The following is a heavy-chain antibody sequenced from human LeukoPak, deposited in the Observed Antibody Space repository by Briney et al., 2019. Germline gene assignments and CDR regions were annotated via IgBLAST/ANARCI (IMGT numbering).Heavy chain of an antibody. CDR1: GFTFSNYG. CDR3: AKVPYSNYVGHYFDY. Sequence: GGSLRLSCAASGFTFSNYGMHWVRQAPGKGLEWVAVISYDGSNKYYADSVKGRFTISRDNSKNTLYLQMNSLRAEDTAVYYCAKVPYSNYVGHYFDYWGQGTLVTVSS. V-gene: IGHV3-30*18. D-gene: IGHD4-11*01. J-gene: IGHJ4*02. CDR2: ISYDGSNK.